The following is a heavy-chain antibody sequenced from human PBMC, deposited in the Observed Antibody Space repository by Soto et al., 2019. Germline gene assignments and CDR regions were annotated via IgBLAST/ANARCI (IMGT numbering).Heavy chain of an antibody. CDR3: AKATTRHYYDSSGALYYYGMDV. D-gene: IGHD3-22*01. J-gene: IGHJ6*02. CDR1: GFTFDDYA. Sequence: LRLSCAASGFTFDDYAMHWVRQASGKGLEWVSGISWNSGSIGYADSVKGRFTISRDNAKNSLYLQMNSLRAEDTALYYCAKATTRHYYDSSGALYYYGMDVWGQGTTVTVSS. V-gene: IGHV3-9*01. CDR2: ISWNSGSI.